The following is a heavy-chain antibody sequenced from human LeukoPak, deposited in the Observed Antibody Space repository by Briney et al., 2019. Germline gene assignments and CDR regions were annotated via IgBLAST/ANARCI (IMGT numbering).Heavy chain of an antibody. V-gene: IGHV3-30-3*01. J-gene: IGHJ4*02. D-gene: IGHD3-10*01. CDR2: MSHDGTNE. CDR3: ARGHYGSGSYMEYFDY. CDR1: GFTLSSYA. Sequence: RGSLRLSCAASGFTLSSYAMHWVRQAPGKGLEWVAVMSHDGTNEYNADSVKGRFIISRDNSRNTLYLQMNSLRPEDTAVYYCARGHYGSGSYMEYFDYWGQGTLVTVSS.